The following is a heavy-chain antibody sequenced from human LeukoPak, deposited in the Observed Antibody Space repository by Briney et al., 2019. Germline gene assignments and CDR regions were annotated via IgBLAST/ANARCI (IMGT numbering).Heavy chain of an antibody. J-gene: IGHJ5*02. CDR1: GFTVSSNY. D-gene: IGHD3-10*01. V-gene: IGHV3-66*01. CDR2: IYSGGST. Sequence: GGSLRLSCAASGFTVSSNYMSWVRQAPGKGLEWVSVIYSGGSTYYADSVKGRFTISRDNSKNTLYLQMNSLRAEDTAVYYCATEGLRITMVRGANTWGQGTLVTVSS. CDR3: ATEGLRITMVRGANT.